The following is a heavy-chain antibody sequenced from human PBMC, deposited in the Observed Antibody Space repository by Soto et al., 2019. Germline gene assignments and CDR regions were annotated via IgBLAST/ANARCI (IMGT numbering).Heavy chain of an antibody. V-gene: IGHV4-31*03. CDR3: ARDRGDASKRGWFDP. CDR2: IYYSGST. D-gene: IGHD3-22*01. J-gene: IGHJ5*02. CDR1: GGPISSGGYY. Sequence: QVQLQESGPGLVKPSQTLSLTCTVSGGPISSGGYYWSWIRQHPGKGLEWIGYIYYSGSTYYNPSLKSRVTISVDTSKNQFSLKLSSVTAADTAVYYCARDRGDASKRGWFDPWGQGTLVTVSS.